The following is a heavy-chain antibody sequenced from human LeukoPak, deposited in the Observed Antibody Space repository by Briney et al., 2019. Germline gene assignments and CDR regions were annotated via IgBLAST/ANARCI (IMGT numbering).Heavy chain of an antibody. CDR1: GFTFSNYW. D-gene: IGHD3-22*01. V-gene: IGHV3-74*01. CDR3: ARGQVDSSGYYYRSPAKYFQH. Sequence: GGSLRPSCAASGFTFSNYWMHWVRQAPGKGLVWVSRIDTDGSITSYADSVKGRFTISRDNAKNTLYLQMNSLRAADTAVYYCARGQVDSSGYYYRSPAKYFQHWGQGTLVTVSS. J-gene: IGHJ1*01. CDR2: IDTDGSIT.